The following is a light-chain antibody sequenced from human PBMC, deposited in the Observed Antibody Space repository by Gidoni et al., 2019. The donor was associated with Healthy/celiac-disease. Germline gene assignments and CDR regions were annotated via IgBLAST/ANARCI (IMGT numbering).Light chain of an antibody. Sequence: QSVLTQPPSASGTPGQRVTISCSGSSSNIGSNYVYWYQQLPGTAPKLLIYRNNQRPSGFPDRFSGSKSGTSASLAISGLRSEDEADYYCAAWDDSLSGYVFGTGTKVTVL. V-gene: IGLV1-47*01. CDR3: AAWDDSLSGYV. CDR1: SSNIGSNY. J-gene: IGLJ1*01. CDR2: RNN.